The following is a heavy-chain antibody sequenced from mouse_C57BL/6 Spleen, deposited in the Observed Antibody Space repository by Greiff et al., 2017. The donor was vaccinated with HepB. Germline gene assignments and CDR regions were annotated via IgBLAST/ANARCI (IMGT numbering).Heavy chain of an antibody. CDR3: ANWDVGFAY. Sequence: QVQLQQSGPGLVQPSQSLSITCTVSGFSLTSYGVHWVRQSPGKGLEWLGVIWSGGSTDYNAAFISRLSISKDNSKSQVFFKMNSLQADDTAIYYCANWDVGFAYWGQGTLVTVSA. J-gene: IGHJ3*01. V-gene: IGHV2-2*01. CDR1: GFSLTSYG. CDR2: IWSGGST. D-gene: IGHD4-1*01.